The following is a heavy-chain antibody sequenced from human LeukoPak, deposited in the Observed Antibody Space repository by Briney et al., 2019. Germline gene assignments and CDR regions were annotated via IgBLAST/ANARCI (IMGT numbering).Heavy chain of an antibody. CDR1: GGSTSSSSYY. Sequence: SETLSLTCTVSGGSTSSSSYYWGWIRQPPGKGLEWIGSIYYSGSTYYNPSLKSRVTISVDTSKNQFSLKPSSVTAADTAVYYCARHFYCSSTSCYHPDYYYYYGMDVWGQGTTVTVSS. CDR2: IYYSGST. V-gene: IGHV4-39*01. CDR3: ARHFYCSSTSCYHPDYYYYYGMDV. D-gene: IGHD2-2*01. J-gene: IGHJ6*02.